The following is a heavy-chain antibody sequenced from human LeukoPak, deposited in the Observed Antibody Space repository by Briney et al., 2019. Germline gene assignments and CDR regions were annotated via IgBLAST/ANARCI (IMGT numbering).Heavy chain of an antibody. D-gene: IGHD3-22*01. V-gene: IGHV3-30*01. J-gene: IGHJ4*02. CDR2: ISYDGSNK. CDR3: ARDLWEYDSSVGPPFDY. Sequence: PGGSLRLSCAASGFTFSSYDMHWVRQAPGKGLEWVAVISYDGSNKYYADSVKGRFTISRDNSKNTLYLQMNSLRAEDTAVYYCARDLWEYDSSVGPPFDYWGQGTLVTVSS. CDR1: GFTFSSYD.